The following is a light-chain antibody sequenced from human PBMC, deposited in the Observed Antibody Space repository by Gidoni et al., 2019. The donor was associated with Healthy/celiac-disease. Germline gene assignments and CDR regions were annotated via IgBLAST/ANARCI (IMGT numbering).Light chain of an antibody. CDR3: QAWDSSTADYV. V-gene: IGLV3-1*01. CDR1: KLGDKY. J-gene: IGLJ1*01. Sequence: SYELTQPPSVSVSPGQTALIPCSGDKLGDKYACWYQQKPGQSPVLVIYQDSKRHSGTPERFSGSNSGNTATLTISGTQAMDEADYYCQAWDSSTADYVFGTGTKVTVL. CDR2: QDS.